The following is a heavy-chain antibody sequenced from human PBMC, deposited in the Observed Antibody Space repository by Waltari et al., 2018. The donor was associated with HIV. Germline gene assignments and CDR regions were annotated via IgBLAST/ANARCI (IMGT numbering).Heavy chain of an antibody. D-gene: IGHD3-16*01. V-gene: IGHV3-74*01. J-gene: IGHJ6*02. Sequence: EVQLVESGGVLVQPGGSLRLSCAASGFTFRTYWMHWVRQGPGKGRVWGSGIHNDGSSTSYADSVKGRFTISRDNAKNTLFLQMNSLRVEDTAVYYCTRDGGGHPFVGYGMDVWGQGTTVTVSS. CDR2: IHNDGSST. CDR3: TRDGGGHPFVGYGMDV. CDR1: GFTFRTYW.